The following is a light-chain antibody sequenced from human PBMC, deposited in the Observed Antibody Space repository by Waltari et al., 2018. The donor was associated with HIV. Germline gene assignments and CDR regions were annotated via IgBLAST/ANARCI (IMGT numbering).Light chain of an antibody. V-gene: IGLV2-14*03. J-gene: IGLJ2*01. CDR1: SSPFGLYNF. CDR2: DVT. CDR3: STHTTNDTLE. Sequence: QSALTQPASVSGSPGQSVTISCTGTSSPFGLYNFFSWYQQYPGNVPKVIIYDVTSRPSGVPHRFSGSRSGNTASLTISGLQVDDEAVYYCSTHTTNDTLEFGGGTKLTVL.